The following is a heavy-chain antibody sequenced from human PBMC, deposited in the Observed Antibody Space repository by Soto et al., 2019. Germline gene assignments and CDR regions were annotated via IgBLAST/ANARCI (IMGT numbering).Heavy chain of an antibody. CDR1: GFTFSSYG. V-gene: IGHV3-30*18. CDR2: ISYDGSNK. Sequence: GGSLRLSCAASGFTFSSYGMHWVRQAPGKGLEWVAVISYDGSNKYYADSVKGRFTISRDNSKNTLYLQMNSLRAEDTAVYYCAKDFIGFTMIDIPGWAFDIWGQGTMVTVSS. D-gene: IGHD3-22*01. J-gene: IGHJ3*02. CDR3: AKDFIGFTMIDIPGWAFDI.